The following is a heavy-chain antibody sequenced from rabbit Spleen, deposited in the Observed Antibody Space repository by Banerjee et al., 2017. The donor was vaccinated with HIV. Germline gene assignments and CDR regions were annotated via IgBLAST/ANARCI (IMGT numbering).Heavy chain of an antibody. J-gene: IGHJ4*01. Sequence: QEQLEESGGDLVKPEGSLTLTCKASGFDFSSDAMCWVRQAPGKGPEWIACIDTGSSGFTYYATWAKGRFTCSKTSSTTVTLQMTRLTAADTATYFCARDGAGGSYFALWGPGTLVTVS. CDR2: IDTGSSGFT. CDR3: ARDGAGGSYFAL. D-gene: IGHD8-1*01. CDR1: GFDFSSDA. V-gene: IGHV1S45*01.